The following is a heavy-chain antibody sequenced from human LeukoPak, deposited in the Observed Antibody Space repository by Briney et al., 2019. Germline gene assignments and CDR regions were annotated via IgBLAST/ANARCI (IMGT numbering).Heavy chain of an antibody. J-gene: IGHJ4*02. V-gene: IGHV3-30-3*01. D-gene: IGHD3-3*01. CDR1: GFTFSSYA. CDR3: ARVLEWLSYYYFDY. Sequence: GRSLRLSCEASGFTFSSYAMHWVRQAPGKGLEWVAVISYDGSNKYYADSVKGRFTISRDNSKNTLYLQMNSLRAEDTAVYYCARVLEWLSYYYFDYWGQGTLVTVSS. CDR2: ISYDGSNK.